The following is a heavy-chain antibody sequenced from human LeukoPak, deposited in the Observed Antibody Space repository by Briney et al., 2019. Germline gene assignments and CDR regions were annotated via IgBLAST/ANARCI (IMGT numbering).Heavy chain of an antibody. D-gene: IGHD3-10*01. CDR1: GYTFSSYA. CDR2: ISGSGGST. Sequence: GGSLRLSCAASGYTFSSYAMSWVRQAPGKGLEWVSAISGSGGSTYYADSVKGRFTISRDNSKNTLYLQMNSLRAEDTAVYYCANAYYYGSGSYSHFDYWGQGTLVTVSS. V-gene: IGHV3-23*01. J-gene: IGHJ4*02. CDR3: ANAYYYGSGSYSHFDY.